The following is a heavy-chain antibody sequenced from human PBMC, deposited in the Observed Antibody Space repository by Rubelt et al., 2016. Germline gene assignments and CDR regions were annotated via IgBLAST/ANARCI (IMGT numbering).Heavy chain of an antibody. CDR2: INSDGSST. Sequence: GGSLRLSCAASGFTFSSYWMHWVRQAPGKGLVWVSRINSDGSSTSYADSVKGRFTISRDNAKNTLYLQMNSLRAEETAVYYCARRYYYDSSGYYIWNDYYYYGMDVWGQGTTVTVSS. D-gene: IGHD3-22*01. CDR1: GFTFSSYW. CDR3: ARRYYYDSSGYYIWNDYYYYGMDV. V-gene: IGHV3-74*01. J-gene: IGHJ6*02.